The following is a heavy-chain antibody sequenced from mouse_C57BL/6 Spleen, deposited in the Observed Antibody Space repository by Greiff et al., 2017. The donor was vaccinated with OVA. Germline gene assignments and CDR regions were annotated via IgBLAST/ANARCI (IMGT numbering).Heavy chain of an antibody. CDR2: INPSTGGT. CDR1: GYSFTGYY. D-gene: IGHD1-1*01. CDR3: ARRDGSSSFGY. Sequence: DVKLQESGPELVKPGASVKISCKASGYSFTGYYMNWVKQSPEKSLEWIGEINPSTGGTTYNQKFKAKATLTVDKSSSTAYMQLKSLTSEDSAVYYCARRDGSSSFGYWGQGTTLTVSS. V-gene: IGHV1-42*01. J-gene: IGHJ2*01.